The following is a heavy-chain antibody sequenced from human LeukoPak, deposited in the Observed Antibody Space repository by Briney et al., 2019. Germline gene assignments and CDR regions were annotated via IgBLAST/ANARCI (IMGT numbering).Heavy chain of an antibody. J-gene: IGHJ4*02. Sequence: SVKVSCKASGGTFSSYAISWVRQAPGQGLEWMGGIIPIFGTVNYAQKFQGRVTITTDESTSTAYMELSSLRSEDTAVYYCARSKEKGRDGYNYLDYWGQGTLVTVSS. V-gene: IGHV1-69*05. D-gene: IGHD5-24*01. CDR2: IIPIFGTV. CDR1: GGTFSSYA. CDR3: ARSKEKGRDGYNYLDY.